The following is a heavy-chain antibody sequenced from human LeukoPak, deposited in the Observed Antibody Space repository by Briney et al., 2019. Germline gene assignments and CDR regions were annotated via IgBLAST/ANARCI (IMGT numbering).Heavy chain of an antibody. CDR2: ISYDGSNK. V-gene: IGHV3-30*18. J-gene: IGHJ4*02. D-gene: IGHD2-15*01. CDR3: AKGSYCSGGSCYSGIFDY. Sequence: HPGGSLRLSCAASGFTFSSYGMHWVRQAPGKGLEWVAVISYDGSNKYYADSVKGRFTISRDNSKNTLYLQMNSLRAEDTAVYYCAKGSYCSGGSCYSGIFDYWGQGTLVTVSS. CDR1: GFTFSSYG.